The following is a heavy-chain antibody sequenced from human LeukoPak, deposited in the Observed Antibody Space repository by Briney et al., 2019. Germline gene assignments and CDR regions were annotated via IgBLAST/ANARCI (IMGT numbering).Heavy chain of an antibody. CDR2: ISAYNGNA. CDR1: GYTFTSYG. J-gene: IGHJ4*02. D-gene: IGHD2-21*01. CDR3: AREREHDYTDY. Sequence: EASVKVSCKASGYTFTSYGISWVRQAPGQGLEWMGWISAYNGNANYAQKLQGRVTMTTDTSTSTAYMELRSLRSDDTAVYYCAREREHDYTDYWGQGTLITVSS. V-gene: IGHV1-18*01.